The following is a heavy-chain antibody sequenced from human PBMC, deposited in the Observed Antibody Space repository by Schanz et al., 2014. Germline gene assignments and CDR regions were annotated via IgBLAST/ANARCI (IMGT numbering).Heavy chain of an antibody. Sequence: QVQLQESGPGLVEPSETLSLTCTVSGASISSYFWNWVRQPAGKGLEWIGRIHISGIIHYNPSLKSRVTTSLDTSKGLFSLPLDSVTAADTALYYCAREPLSGSYELDYWGQGTLVTVSS. CDR1: GASISSYF. V-gene: IGHV4-4*07. J-gene: IGHJ4*02. D-gene: IGHD1-26*01. CDR3: AREPLSGSYELDY. CDR2: IHISGII.